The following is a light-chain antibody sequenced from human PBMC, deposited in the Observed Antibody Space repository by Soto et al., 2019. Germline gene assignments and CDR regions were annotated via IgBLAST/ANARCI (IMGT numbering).Light chain of an antibody. CDR2: GAS. J-gene: IGKJ1*01. Sequence: EIVLTQSPGTLSLAPGERTTLSCRASQSLSSSYLAWYQQKPGQAPRLLIYGASSRATGIPDRFSGGGSGTVFTLTISRLEPEDSAVYYCQQFASSPQTFGQGTKVDIK. V-gene: IGKV3-20*01. CDR3: QQFASSPQT. CDR1: QSLSSSY.